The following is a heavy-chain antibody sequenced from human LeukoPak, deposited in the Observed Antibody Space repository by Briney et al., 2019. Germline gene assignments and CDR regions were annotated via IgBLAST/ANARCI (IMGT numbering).Heavy chain of an antibody. V-gene: IGHV3-20*04. CDR1: GFTFDDYG. J-gene: IGHJ6*03. Sequence: GGSLRLSCVASGFTFDDYGTSWVRQAPGKGLEWVSGLNWNGGSTGYADSVKGRFTISRDNAKNSLYLQMISLRAEETALYYCARDIGIVAASYYYYYMDVWGKGTTVTVSS. CDR2: LNWNGGST. CDR3: ARDIGIVAASYYYYYMDV. D-gene: IGHD6-13*01.